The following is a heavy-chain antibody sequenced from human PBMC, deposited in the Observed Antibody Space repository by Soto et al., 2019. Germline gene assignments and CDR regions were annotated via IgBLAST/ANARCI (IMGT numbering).Heavy chain of an antibody. CDR2: IYWDDDK. V-gene: IGHV2-5*02. Sequence: QITLKESGPTLVKPTQTLTLTCTFSGFSLSTSGVGVGWIRQPPGKALEWLALIYWDDDKRYSPSLKSRLTXPXXTSKNQVVLTMTNMDPVDTATYYCAHTDPIAAAGDWGQGTLVTVSS. J-gene: IGHJ4*02. D-gene: IGHD6-13*01. CDR3: AHTDPIAAAGD. CDR1: GFSLSTSGVG.